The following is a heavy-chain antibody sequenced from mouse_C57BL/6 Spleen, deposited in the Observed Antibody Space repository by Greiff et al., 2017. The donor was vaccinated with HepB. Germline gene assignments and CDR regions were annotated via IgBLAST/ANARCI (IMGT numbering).Heavy chain of an antibody. CDR3: ARETYYDGYYPFAY. CDR1: GYTFTSYW. D-gene: IGHD2-3*01. Sequence: QVQLQQPGAELVKPGASVKLSCKASGYTFTSYWMHWVKQRPGQGLEWIGMIHPNSGSTNYNEKFKSKATLTVDKSSSTAYMQLSSLTSEDSAVYYCARETYYDGYYPFAYWGQGTLVTVSA. J-gene: IGHJ3*01. CDR2: IHPNSGST. V-gene: IGHV1-64*01.